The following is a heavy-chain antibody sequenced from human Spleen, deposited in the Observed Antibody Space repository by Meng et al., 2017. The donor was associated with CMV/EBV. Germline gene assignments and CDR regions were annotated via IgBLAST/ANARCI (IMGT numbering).Heavy chain of an antibody. J-gene: IGHJ5*02. V-gene: IGHV4-34*01. Sequence: SETLSLTCAAYGGSFSGYYWSWIRQPPGKGLEWIGEINHSGSTNYNPSLKSRVTISVDTSKNQFSLKLSSVTAADTAVYYCARGHSPHTYYDFWSGYYPTGFDPWGQGTLVTVSS. D-gene: IGHD3-3*01. CDR3: ARGHSPHTYYDFWSGYYPTGFDP. CDR2: INHSGST. CDR1: GGSFSGYY.